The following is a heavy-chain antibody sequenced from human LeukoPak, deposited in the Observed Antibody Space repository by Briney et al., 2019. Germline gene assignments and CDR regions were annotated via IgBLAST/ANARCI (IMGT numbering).Heavy chain of an antibody. CDR1: GGSISSYY. Sequence: SETLSLTCTVSGGSISSYYWSWIRQPPGKGLEWIGYIYYSGSTNYNPSLKSRVTMSVDTSKNQFSLKPSSVTAADTAVYYCARAGSVDFWSGYYVGGQSGWFDPWGQGTLVTVSS. CDR2: IYYSGST. V-gene: IGHV4-59*01. CDR3: ARAGSVDFWSGYYVGGQSGWFDP. D-gene: IGHD3-3*01. J-gene: IGHJ5*02.